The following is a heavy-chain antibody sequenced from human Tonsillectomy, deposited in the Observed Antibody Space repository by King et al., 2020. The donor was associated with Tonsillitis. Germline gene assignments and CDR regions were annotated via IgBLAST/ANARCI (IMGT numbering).Heavy chain of an antibody. D-gene: IGHD3-3*01. J-gene: IGHJ4*02. Sequence: VQLVESGGGLVQPGGFLRLSCEASGLPFSDYAMTWVRQAPGQGLECVSVISGSGGNTYYADSVKGRFTISRDNSKNTRYLQMNSLRAEDTAVYYCAKAWGWSGYNAPFDYWGQGTLVTVSS. CDR2: ISGSGGNT. V-gene: IGHV3-23*04. CDR3: AKAWGWSGYNAPFDY. CDR1: GLPFSDYA.